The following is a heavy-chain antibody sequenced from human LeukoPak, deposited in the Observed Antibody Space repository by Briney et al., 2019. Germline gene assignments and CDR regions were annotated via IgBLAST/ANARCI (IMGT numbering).Heavy chain of an antibody. CDR2: ISSSSSYV. Sequence: GGSLRLSCAASGFTFSSYSMNWVRQAPGKGLEWVSSISSSSSYVYYADSVKGRFTISRDNAKNSLYLQMNSLRAEDTAVYYCASTTETVTAMATDYWGQGTLVTVSS. CDR1: GFTFSSYS. V-gene: IGHV3-21*01. D-gene: IGHD5-18*01. CDR3: ASTTETVTAMATDY. J-gene: IGHJ4*02.